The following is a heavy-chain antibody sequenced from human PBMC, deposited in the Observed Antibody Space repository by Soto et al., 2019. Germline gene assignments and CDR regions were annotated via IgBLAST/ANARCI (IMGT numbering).Heavy chain of an antibody. CDR3: AKHRGARPDYYYYGMDV. D-gene: IGHD1-26*01. J-gene: IGHJ6*02. Sequence: EVQLVESGGGLVKPGGSLRLSCAASGFTFSSYAMSWVRQAPGKGLEWVSAISGSGGSTYYADSVKGRFTISRDNSKNTLYLQMNSLRAEDTAVYYCAKHRGARPDYYYYGMDVWGQGTTVTVSS. CDR1: GFTFSSYA. CDR2: ISGSGGST. V-gene: IGHV3-23*04.